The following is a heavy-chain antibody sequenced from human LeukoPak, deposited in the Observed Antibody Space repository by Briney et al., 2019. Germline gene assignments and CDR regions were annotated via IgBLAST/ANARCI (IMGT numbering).Heavy chain of an antibody. V-gene: IGHV3-23*01. J-gene: IGHJ4*02. CDR2: ITGSGGTT. CDR1: GFTFISYV. Sequence: PGGSLILYCAAAGFTFISYVMSWARQAPGKGLEWVSAITGSGGTTYYADSVKGRFTISRDNSKNTLYLQMNSLRDDDTAVYYCAKVQYSDYNMIFYYWGRGTLVTVSS. D-gene: IGHD5-12*01. CDR3: AKVQYSDYNMIFYY.